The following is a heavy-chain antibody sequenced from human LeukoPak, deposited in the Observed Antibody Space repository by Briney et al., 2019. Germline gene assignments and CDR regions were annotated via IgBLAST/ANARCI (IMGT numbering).Heavy chain of an antibody. D-gene: IGHD1-26*01. V-gene: IGHV3-21*01. CDR2: ITSSSTYV. J-gene: IGHJ4*02. CDR3: ARVLSGSYRLDY. CDR1: EFTFSNYN. Sequence: GGSLRLSCEASEFTFSNYNMNWVRQAPGQRLEWVSSITSSSTYVFYADSVKGRFTISRDNAQNSLYLQMNSLRAEDTAVYYCARVLSGSYRLDYWGQGTLVTVSS.